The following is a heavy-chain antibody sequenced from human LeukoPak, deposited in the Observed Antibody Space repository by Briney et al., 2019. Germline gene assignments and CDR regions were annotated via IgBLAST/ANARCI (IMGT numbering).Heavy chain of an antibody. V-gene: IGHV4-4*07. J-gene: IGHJ6*02. CDR3: ARGTRVHDYGDLYYYGMDV. CDR1: GGSISSYY. CDR2: IYTSGST. Sequence: SETLSLTCTVSGGSISSYYWSWIRQPAGKGLEWIGRIYTSGSTSYNPSLKSRVTMSVDTSKNQFSLKLSSVTAADTAVYYCARGTRVHDYGDLYYYGMDVWGQGTTVTVSS. D-gene: IGHD4-17*01.